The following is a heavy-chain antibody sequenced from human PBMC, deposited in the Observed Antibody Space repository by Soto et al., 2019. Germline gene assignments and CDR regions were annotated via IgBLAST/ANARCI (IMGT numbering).Heavy chain of an antibody. Sequence: SETLSLTCAVYGGSFSGYYWSWIRQPPGKGLEWIGEINHSGSTNYNPSLKSRVTISVDTSKNQFSLKLSSVTAADTAVYYCASVIFRHPPYYYMDVWGKGTTVT. D-gene: IGHD3-3*01. CDR1: GGSFSGYY. V-gene: IGHV4-34*01. CDR2: INHSGST. J-gene: IGHJ6*03. CDR3: ASVIFRHPPYYYMDV.